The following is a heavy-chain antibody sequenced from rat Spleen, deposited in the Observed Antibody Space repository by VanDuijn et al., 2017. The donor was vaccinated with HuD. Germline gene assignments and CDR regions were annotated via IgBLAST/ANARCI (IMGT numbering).Heavy chain of an antibody. CDR3: ITEEGVNYFAY. CDR1: GFPFSNYD. V-gene: IGHV5-20*01. Sequence: EVQPVESGGGLVQPGGSMKLSCAASGFPFSNYDMAWVRQAPTKGLEWVPSMSYDGSSFYYRDSVRGRFTISRNNAEGTLYLQMDSLRSEDTATYYCITEEGVNYFAYWGHGVMVTVSS. J-gene: IGHJ2*01. D-gene: IGHD1-11*01. CDR2: MSYDGSSF.